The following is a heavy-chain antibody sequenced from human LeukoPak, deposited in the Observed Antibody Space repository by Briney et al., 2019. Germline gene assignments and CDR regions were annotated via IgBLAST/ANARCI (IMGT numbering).Heavy chain of an antibody. V-gene: IGHV4-34*01. J-gene: IGHJ4*02. CDR2: INHSGST. D-gene: IGHD5-18*01. CDR1: GGSFSGYY. Sequence: SETLSLTCAVYGGSFSGYYWSWIRQPPGKGLEWIGEINHSGSTNYNPSLKSRVTISVDTSNNQFSLKLSSVTAADTAVYYCARESNTAAGDYWGQGTLVTVSS. CDR3: ARESNTAAGDY.